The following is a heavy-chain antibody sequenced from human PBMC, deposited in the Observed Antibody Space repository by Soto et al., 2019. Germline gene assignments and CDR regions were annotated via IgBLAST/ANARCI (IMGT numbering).Heavy chain of an antibody. Sequence: EVQLVESGGGLVQPGGSLRLSCAASEFSFSDCSMDWVRQAPGKGLEWVSNLDHGGGEKHYGDSVKGRFTISRDDAKNSLNPKMNRLRAEDTEVYYCAIVGNWFGPWGQGTLVSVSS. CDR3: AIVGNWFGP. D-gene: IGHD1-26*01. J-gene: IGHJ5*02. V-gene: IGHV3-7*05. CDR2: LDHGGGEK. CDR1: EFSFSDCS.